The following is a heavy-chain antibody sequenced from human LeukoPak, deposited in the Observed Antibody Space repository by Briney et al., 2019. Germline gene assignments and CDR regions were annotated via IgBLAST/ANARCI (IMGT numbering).Heavy chain of an antibody. J-gene: IGHJ4*02. Sequence: GGSLRLSCAASGFTFSTYAMSWVRQAPGKGLEWVSAISGSGGYTYHADSVKGRFTISRDNSKNTLYLQMNSLRAEDTAVYYCARMSGTALEIDYWGQGTLVTVSS. V-gene: IGHV3-23*01. D-gene: IGHD6-13*01. CDR3: ARMSGTALEIDY. CDR1: GFTFSTYA. CDR2: ISGSGGYT.